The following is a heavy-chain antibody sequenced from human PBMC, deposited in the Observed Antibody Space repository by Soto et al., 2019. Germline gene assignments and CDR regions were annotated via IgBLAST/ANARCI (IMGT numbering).Heavy chain of an antibody. D-gene: IGHD2-2*01. CDR3: ARDCSRTSCYHYYYYYGMDV. Sequence: SVKVSCKASGGTFSSYAISWVRQAPGQGLEWMGGIIPIFGTANYAQKFQGRVTITADESTSTAYMELSSLRSEDTAVYYCARDCSRTSCYHYYYYYGMDVWGQGTTVTVS. J-gene: IGHJ6*02. CDR1: GGTFSSYA. CDR2: IIPIFGTA. V-gene: IGHV1-69*13.